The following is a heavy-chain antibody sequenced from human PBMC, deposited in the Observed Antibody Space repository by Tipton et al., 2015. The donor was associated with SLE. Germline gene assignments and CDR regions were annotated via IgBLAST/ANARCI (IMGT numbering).Heavy chain of an antibody. D-gene: IGHD3-10*01. J-gene: IGHJ4*01. V-gene: IGHV4-61*02. Sequence: TLSLTCTVSGDSMRSSMTTYYLCWIRQTAGKGPEWMGRIFVSGNTNYNPSLKSRVTISVDTSNNQLTLTLTSVTAADTAVYYCASGAKERLTSVRVRPYYFDYWGKGSLVTDSS. CDR1: GDSMRSSMTTYY. CDR2: IFVSGNT. CDR3: ASGAKERLTSVRVRPYYFDY.